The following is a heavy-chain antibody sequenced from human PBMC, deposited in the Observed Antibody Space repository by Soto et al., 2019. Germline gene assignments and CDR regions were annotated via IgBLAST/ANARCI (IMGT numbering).Heavy chain of an antibody. CDR1: GFSFSNAH. D-gene: IGHD3-22*01. CDR3: AKEDESSGYAGTFHH. J-gene: IGHJ1*01. V-gene: IGHV3-30-3*01. CDR2: ISIDGDNK. Sequence: GGSLRLSCAGSGFSFSNAHMHWLRQAPGQGLEWVALISIDGDNKQYGGSVTGRFTTSRDNSKNTMTLQMDSLRVEDTAVYYCAKEDESSGYAGTFHHWGQGTQVTVSS.